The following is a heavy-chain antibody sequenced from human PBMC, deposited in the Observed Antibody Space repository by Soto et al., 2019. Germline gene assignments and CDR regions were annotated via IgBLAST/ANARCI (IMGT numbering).Heavy chain of an antibody. J-gene: IGHJ4*02. CDR3: ARLLDSWGEPQYFHS. V-gene: IGHV5-51*03. CDR1: GYTFTHNW. Sequence: PGESLKISCQASGYTFTHNWIGWVRQIPGKGLEWMGIIYPGDSETRYSPSFQGHVTISADRSINTAYLQWSSLQASDTAIYDCARLLDSWGEPQYFHSWGQGTMFTVSS. CDR2: IYPGDSET. D-gene: IGHD3-16*01.